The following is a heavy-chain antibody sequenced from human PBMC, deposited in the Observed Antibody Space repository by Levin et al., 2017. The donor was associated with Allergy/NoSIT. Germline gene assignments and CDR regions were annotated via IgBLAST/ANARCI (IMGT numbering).Heavy chain of an antibody. D-gene: IGHD6-19*01. Sequence: PSETLSLTCVVNGGSFSGYYWSWIRQPPGKGLEWIGEINLSGSASYNPSLKTRVTISLDTSKHQFSLNLRSVTAADTAIFYCARGRTPGFAVAGYSHDYGMDVWGHGTTVTVSS. J-gene: IGHJ6*02. CDR2: INLSGSA. V-gene: IGHV4-34*01. CDR3: ARGRTPGFAVAGYSHDYGMDV. CDR1: GGSFSGYY.